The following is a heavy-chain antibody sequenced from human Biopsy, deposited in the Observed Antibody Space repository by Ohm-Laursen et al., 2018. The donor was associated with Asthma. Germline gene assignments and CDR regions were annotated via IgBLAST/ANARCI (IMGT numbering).Heavy chain of an antibody. CDR1: GFMFRSFG. J-gene: IGHJ4*02. CDR2: ISYDGNHK. CDR3: AKRRGYSGHDNDY. D-gene: IGHD5-12*01. V-gene: IGHV3-30*18. Sequence: SLRLSCAASGFMFRSFGMHWVRQAPGKGLEWVAVISYDGNHKFYEDSVKGRFTISGDNSKNTLYLQMNSLRTEDTAVYYCAKRRGYSGHDNDYWGQGTLVTVPS.